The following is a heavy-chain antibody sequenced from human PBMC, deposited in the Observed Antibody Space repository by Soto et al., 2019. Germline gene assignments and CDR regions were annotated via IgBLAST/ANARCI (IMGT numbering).Heavy chain of an antibody. CDR1: GDTFTSYY. CDR2: INPGGGTT. D-gene: IGHD3-22*01. V-gene: IGHV1-46*01. CDR3: ARDRRADSSSWYGRNWLDP. J-gene: IGHJ5*02. Sequence: ASVKVSCKASGDTFTSYYLHWVRQAPGQGLEWMGIINPGGGTTTSAQKFQGRITMTRDTFTSTVYMELGSLRSEDTAVYYCARDRRADSSSWYGRNWLDPWGEGTLVTLYS.